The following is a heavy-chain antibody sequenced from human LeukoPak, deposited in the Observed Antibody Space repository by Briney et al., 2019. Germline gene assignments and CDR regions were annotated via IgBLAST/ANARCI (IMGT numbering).Heavy chain of an antibody. V-gene: IGHV4-39*07. D-gene: IGHD6-13*01. CDR1: GGSISSSSYY. J-gene: IGHJ4*02. CDR2: IYYSGST. Sequence: PSETLSLTCTVSGGSISSSSYYWGWIRQPPGKGLEWIGSIYYSGSTYYNPSLKSRVTISVDTSKNQFSLKPSSVTAADTAVYYCARGLSSSWYVSYYFDYWGQGTLVTVSS. CDR3: ARGLSSSWYVSYYFDY.